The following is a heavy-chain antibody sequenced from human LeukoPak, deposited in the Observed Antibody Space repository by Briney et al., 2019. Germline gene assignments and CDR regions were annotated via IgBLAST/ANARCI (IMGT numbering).Heavy chain of an antibody. D-gene: IGHD3-16*01. Sequence: GGSLRLSCAASGFTFSDSAIHWVRQASGKGLEWVGRIRGKGFSDPPAYAASVKDRFTISRDDSESTAYLQMNSLKAEDTTVYYCTVPQSGGNWFDPWGPGTQVTVSS. CDR1: GFTFSDSA. CDR3: TVPQSGGNWFDP. CDR2: IRGKGFSDPP. V-gene: IGHV3-73*01. J-gene: IGHJ5*02.